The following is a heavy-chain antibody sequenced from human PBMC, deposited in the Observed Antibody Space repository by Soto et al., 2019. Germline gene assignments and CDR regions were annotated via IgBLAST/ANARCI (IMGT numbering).Heavy chain of an antibody. CDR2: ISGSGGST. CDR1: GFTFSSYA. D-gene: IGHD4-17*01. Sequence: EVQLLESGGGLVQPGGSLRLSCAASGFTFSSYAMSWVRQAPGKGLEWVSAISGSGGSTYYADSVKGRFTISRDNSKNPLYLQMNSLRAEDTAVYYCAKDYGDSYYYYYYMDVWGKGTTVTVSS. J-gene: IGHJ6*03. CDR3: AKDYGDSYYYYYYMDV. V-gene: IGHV3-23*01.